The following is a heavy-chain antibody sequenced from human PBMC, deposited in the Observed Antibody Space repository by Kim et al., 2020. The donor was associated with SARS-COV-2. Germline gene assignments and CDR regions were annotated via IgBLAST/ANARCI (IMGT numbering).Heavy chain of an antibody. CDR1: GYTLTELS. CDR3: ARLGGGMGYFDY. CDR2: FDPEDGET. D-gene: IGHD3-16*01. J-gene: IGHJ4*02. Sequence: ASVKVSCKVSGYTLTELSMHCVRQAPGKGLEWMGGFDPEDGETIYAQKFQGRVTMTEDTSTDTAYMELSSLRSEDTAVYYCARLGGGMGYFDYWGQGTLVTVSS. V-gene: IGHV1-24*01.